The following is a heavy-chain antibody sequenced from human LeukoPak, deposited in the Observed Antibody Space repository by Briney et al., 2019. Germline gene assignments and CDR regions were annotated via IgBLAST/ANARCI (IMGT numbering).Heavy chain of an antibody. CDR1: GFTFSSYG. CDR3: ASNLDGGPAVYYYYGMDV. J-gene: IGHJ6*02. D-gene: IGHD4-23*01. V-gene: IGHV3-33*01. CDR2: IWYDGSNK. Sequence: GRSLRVSCAASGFTFSSYGMHWVRQAPGKGLEWVAVIWYDGSNKYYADSVKGRFTISRDNSKNTLYLQMNSLRAEDTAVYYCASNLDGGPAVYYYYGMDVWGQGTTVTVSS.